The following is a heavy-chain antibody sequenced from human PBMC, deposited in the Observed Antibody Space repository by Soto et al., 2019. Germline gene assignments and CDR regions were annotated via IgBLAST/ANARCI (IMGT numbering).Heavy chain of an antibody. Sequence: QVQLVQSGPELKKPGASVNVSCKASGYTFTTYSIAWVRQVPGHGPEWMGWISAYNGNTNYIQRLQGRITMTRDTSTTTSPMQLRGLRPDDTAVYYCARAVYGGDSGSWDLDLWGCGTRVTVSS. D-gene: IGHD2-21*02. CDR3: ARAVYGGDSGSWDLDL. CDR2: ISAYNGNT. J-gene: IGHJ2*01. V-gene: IGHV1-18*01. CDR1: GYTFTTYS.